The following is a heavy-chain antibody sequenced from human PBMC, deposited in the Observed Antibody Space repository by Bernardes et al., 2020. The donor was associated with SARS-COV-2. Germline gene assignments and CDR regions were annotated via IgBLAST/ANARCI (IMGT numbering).Heavy chain of an antibody. D-gene: IGHD3-3*01. CDR2: IKRDGSET. CDR3: ARDGYYDFWSGYSDLDI. Sequence: GGSLRLSCAGSGFDFSDYWMTWVRQAPGKGLEWVANIKRDGSETYYVDSVKGRFTISRDNAKNLVFLQMNSLRDEDTAVYYCARDGYYDFWSGYSDLDIWGQGTMVTVSS. J-gene: IGHJ3*02. CDR1: GFDFSDYW. V-gene: IGHV3-7*01.